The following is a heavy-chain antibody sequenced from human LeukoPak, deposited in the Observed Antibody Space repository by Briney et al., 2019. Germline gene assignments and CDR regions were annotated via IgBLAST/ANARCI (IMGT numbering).Heavy chain of an antibody. J-gene: IGHJ4*02. CDR3: AKGSSGTAMVAYYFDY. D-gene: IGHD5-18*01. CDR2: ISGSGGST. Sequence: PGGSLRLSCAASGFIFSSYAMSWVRQAPGKGLEWVSAISGSGGSTYYADSVKGRFTISRDNSKNTLYLQMNSLRAEDTAVYYCAKGSSGTAMVAYYFDYWGQGTLVTVSS. CDR1: GFIFSSYA. V-gene: IGHV3-23*01.